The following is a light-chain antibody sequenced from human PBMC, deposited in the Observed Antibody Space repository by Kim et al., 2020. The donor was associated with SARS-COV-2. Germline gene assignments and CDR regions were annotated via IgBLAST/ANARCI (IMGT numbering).Light chain of an antibody. V-gene: IGLV1-47*01. CDR2: RNN. CDR3: AAWDDSLSGPV. Sequence: QSVLTQPPSASGTPGQRVTHSCSGSSSNIGSNYVYWYQQLPGTAPKLLIYRNNQRPSGVPDRFSGSKSGTSASLAISGLRSEDEADYYCAAWDDSLSGPVVGGGTQLTVL. J-gene: IGLJ2*01. CDR1: SSNIGSNY.